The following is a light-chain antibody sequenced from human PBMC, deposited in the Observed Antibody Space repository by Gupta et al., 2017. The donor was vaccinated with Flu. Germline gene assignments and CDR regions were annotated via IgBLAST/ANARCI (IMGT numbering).Light chain of an antibody. J-gene: IGKJ2*01. Sequence: VLTQSPGTLSLSPVERATLSFRASQSINSNYLAWYQQKPGQAPRLLIFSASSRATGIPDRFSGSGSGTEFTLTIDRLEPEDFALYYCQQYDNSPHTFGQGTKMEIK. V-gene: IGKV3-20*01. CDR1: QSINSNY. CDR3: QQYDNSPHT. CDR2: SAS.